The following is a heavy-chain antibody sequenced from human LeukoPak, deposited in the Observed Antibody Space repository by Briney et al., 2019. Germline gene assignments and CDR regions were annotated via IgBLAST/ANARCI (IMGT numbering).Heavy chain of an antibody. CDR1: GGSISSYY. J-gene: IGHJ4*02. CDR2: IYYSGST. CDR3: ARADGYSSSWYLVTY. Sequence: SETLSLTCTVSGGSISSYYWSWIRQPPGKGLEWIGYIYYSGSTNYNPSLKSRVTISVDTSKNQFSLKLSSVTAADTAVYYCARADGYSSSWYLVTYWGQGTLVTVSS. D-gene: IGHD6-13*01. V-gene: IGHV4-59*12.